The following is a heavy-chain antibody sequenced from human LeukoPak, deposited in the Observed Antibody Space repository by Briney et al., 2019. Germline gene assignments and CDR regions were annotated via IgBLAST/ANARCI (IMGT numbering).Heavy chain of an antibody. CDR1: GFTFSSYS. J-gene: IGHJ5*02. Sequence: GGSLRLSCAASGFTFSSYSMNWVRQAPGKGLEWVSSISISSNYIYYADSVKGRFTISRDNAKNSLYLQMNSLRAEDTAMYYCARGGYILTTNWFDPWGQGTLVTVSS. CDR3: ARGGYILTTNWFDP. V-gene: IGHV3-21*04. CDR2: ISISSNYI. D-gene: IGHD3-9*01.